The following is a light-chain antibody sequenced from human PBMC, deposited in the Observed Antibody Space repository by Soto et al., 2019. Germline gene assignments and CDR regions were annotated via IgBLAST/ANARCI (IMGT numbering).Light chain of an antibody. V-gene: IGLV1-40*01. J-gene: IGLJ2*01. Sequence: QSVLTQPPSVSGAPGQRVTISCTGSSSNIGAHYDVHWYQQLPGTAPKLLIYGNSNRPSGVPDRFSGSKSGTSASLAITGLQAEDEADYYCCCCSYAGSSSFRVLFGGGTKLTVL. CDR2: GNS. CDR1: SSNIGAHYD. CDR3: CCCSYAGSSSFRVL.